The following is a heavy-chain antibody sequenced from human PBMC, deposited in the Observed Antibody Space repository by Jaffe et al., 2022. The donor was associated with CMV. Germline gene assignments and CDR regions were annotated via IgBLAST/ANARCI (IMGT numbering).Heavy chain of an antibody. CDR1: GFTFSSYG. J-gene: IGHJ6*02. V-gene: IGHV3-33*01. CDR3: ARDIGWSGYSGMDV. CDR2: IWYDGSNK. D-gene: IGHD3-3*01. Sequence: QVQLVESGGGVVQPGRSLRLSCAASGFTFSSYGMHWVRQAPGKGLEWVAVIWYDGSNKYYADSVKGRFTISRDNSKNTLYLQMNSLRAEDTAVYYCARDIGWSGYSGMDVWGQGTTVTVSS.